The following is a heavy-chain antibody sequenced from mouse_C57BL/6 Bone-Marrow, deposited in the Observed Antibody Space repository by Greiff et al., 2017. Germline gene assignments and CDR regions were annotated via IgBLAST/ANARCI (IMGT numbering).Heavy chain of an antibody. CDR3: ARGCSSYGGVFFAY. V-gene: IGHV1-4*01. D-gene: IGHD1-1*01. Sequence: QVQLKESGAELARPGASVKMSCKASGYTFTSYTMHWVKQRPGQGLEWIGNIYPSGGDTKYNQKFKAKATLTADKSSSTAYMQLSSLTSEDSAVYYCARGCSSYGGVFFAYWGQGTLVTVSA. CDR2: IYPSGGDT. CDR1: GYTFTSYT. J-gene: IGHJ3*01.